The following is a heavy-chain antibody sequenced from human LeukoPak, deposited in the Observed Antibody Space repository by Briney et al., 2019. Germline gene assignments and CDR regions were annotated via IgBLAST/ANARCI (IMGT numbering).Heavy chain of an antibody. V-gene: IGHV3-64*01. CDR1: GFTFRSYS. CDR2: ITSDGGST. CDR3: ARSLGGYADY. J-gene: IGHJ4*02. D-gene: IGHD3-16*01. Sequence: GGSLRLSCAASGFTFRSYSMYWVRQAPKRGLEYVSAITSDGGSTYYANSVTGRFTISRDNSENTLFLQMGSPTAEDMAVYFCARSLGGYADYWGQGTLVTVSS.